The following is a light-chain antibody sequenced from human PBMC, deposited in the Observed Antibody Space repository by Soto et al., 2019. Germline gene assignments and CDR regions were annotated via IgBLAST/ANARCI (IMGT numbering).Light chain of an antibody. CDR2: DVS. CDR1: SSDVGGYNY. J-gene: IGLJ1*01. CDR3: CSYAGSYTYV. V-gene: IGLV2-11*01. Sequence: QSSLTQPRSVSGSPGQSVTISCTGTSSDVGGYNYVSWYQQHPGKAPKLMIYDVSKRPSGVPDRFSGSKSGNTASLTISGLPAEDEADHYCCSYAGSYTYVFGTGTKLTVL.